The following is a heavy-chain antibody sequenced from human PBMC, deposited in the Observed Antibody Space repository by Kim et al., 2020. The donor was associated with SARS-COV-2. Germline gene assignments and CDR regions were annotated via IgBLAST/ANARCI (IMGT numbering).Heavy chain of an antibody. V-gene: IGHV1-2*02. D-gene: IGHD5-18*01. CDR2: INPNSGGT. Sequence: ASVKVSCKASGYTFTGYYMHWVRQAPGQGLEWMGWINPNSGGTNYAQKFQGRVTMTRDTSISTAYMELSRLRSDDTAVYYCAREPLDTHYGMDVWGQGTTVTVSS. J-gene: IGHJ6*02. CDR1: GYTFTGYY. CDR3: AREPLDTHYGMDV.